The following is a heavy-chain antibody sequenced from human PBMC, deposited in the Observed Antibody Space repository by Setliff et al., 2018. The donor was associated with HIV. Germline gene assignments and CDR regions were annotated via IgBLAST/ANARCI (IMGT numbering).Heavy chain of an antibody. V-gene: IGHV1-2*06. J-gene: IGHJ5*02. CDR3: ARADVSYYGSGSYLDWFDP. D-gene: IGHD3-10*01. CDR1: GYTFTGYY. Sequence: AASVKVSCKASGYTFTGYYMHWVRQAPGQGLEWMGRINPNSGGTNYAQKFQGRVTMTRDTSISTAYMDLSRLRSDDTAVYYCARADVSYYGSGSYLDWFDPWGQGTLVTVSS. CDR2: INPNSGGT.